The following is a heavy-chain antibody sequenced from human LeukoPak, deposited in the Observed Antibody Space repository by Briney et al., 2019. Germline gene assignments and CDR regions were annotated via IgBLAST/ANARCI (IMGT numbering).Heavy chain of an antibody. CDR3: ARGGNGWYFDL. J-gene: IGHJ2*01. CDR2: IDHSGST. V-gene: IGHV4-34*01. CDR1: GASLRGSY. D-gene: IGHD1-14*01. Sequence: TSAETLSLTCAVQGASLRGSYWSWIRQPPGKGLQWIGQIDHSGSTHSIPSLKSRVTISLDTSQSQVSLKVNSVTAADTAVYFCARGGNGWYFDLWGRGTLVTVSS.